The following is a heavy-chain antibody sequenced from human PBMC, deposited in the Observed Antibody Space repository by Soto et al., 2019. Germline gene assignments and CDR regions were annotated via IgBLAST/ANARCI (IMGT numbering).Heavy chain of an antibody. CDR1: GFTFSNYA. Sequence: EVQLLESGGGLVQPGGSLRLSCAASGFTFSNYAISWVRQAPGKGLEWVSVVGNTGLSTHYSDSVKGRFTISRDNSKNTLYLQMDSLRAEDTALYYCAKDRGTNYYFYGMDVWGQGTTVTVSS. J-gene: IGHJ6*02. CDR3: AKDRGTNYYFYGMDV. D-gene: IGHD1-7*01. CDR2: VGNTGLST. V-gene: IGHV3-23*01.